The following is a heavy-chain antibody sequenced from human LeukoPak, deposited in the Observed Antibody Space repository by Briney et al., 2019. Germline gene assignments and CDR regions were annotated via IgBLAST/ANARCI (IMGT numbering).Heavy chain of an antibody. J-gene: IGHJ6*03. Sequence: GGSLRLSCAASGFTFSSYWIHWVRQAPGKGLVWVSRINSDGSSTSYADSVKGRFTISRDNAKNTLYLQMNSLRAEDTAVYYCARVSIAARPIYYYYMDVWGKGTTVTVSS. V-gene: IGHV3-74*01. CDR3: ARVSIAARPIYYYYMDV. D-gene: IGHD6-6*01. CDR2: INSDGSST. CDR1: GFTFSSYW.